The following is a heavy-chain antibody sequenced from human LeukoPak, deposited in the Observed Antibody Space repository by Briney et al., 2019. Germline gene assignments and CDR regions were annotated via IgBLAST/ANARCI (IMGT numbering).Heavy chain of an antibody. CDR2: ISGSGGST. CDR3: AKDPEWLRSPIDY. Sequence: PGGSLRLSCAASGFTFSSYAMSWVRQAPGKGLEWVSAISGSGGSTYYADSAKGRFTISRDNSKNTLYLQMNSLRAEDTAVYYCAKDPEWLRSPIDYWGQGTLVTVSS. D-gene: IGHD5-12*01. CDR1: GFTFSSYA. J-gene: IGHJ4*02. V-gene: IGHV3-23*01.